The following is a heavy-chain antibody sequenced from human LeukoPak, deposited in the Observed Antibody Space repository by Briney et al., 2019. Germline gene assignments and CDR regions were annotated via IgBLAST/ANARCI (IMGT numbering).Heavy chain of an antibody. CDR2: IRYDGSNK. D-gene: IGHD6-13*01. V-gene: IGHV3-30*02. Sequence: PGGSPRLSCAASGFTFSSYGMHWVRQAPGKGLEWVAFIRYDGSNKYYADSVKGRFTISRDNSKNTLYLQMNSLRAEDTAVYYCARDVQEVSSWVAASIAAAGWATHYYYYYGMDVWGQGTTVTVSS. CDR3: ARDVQEVSSWVAASIAAAGWATHYYYYYGMDV. J-gene: IGHJ6*02. CDR1: GFTFSSYG.